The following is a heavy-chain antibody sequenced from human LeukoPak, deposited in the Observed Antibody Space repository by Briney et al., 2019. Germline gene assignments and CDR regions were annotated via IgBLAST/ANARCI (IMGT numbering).Heavy chain of an antibody. J-gene: IGHJ4*02. V-gene: IGHV4-39*07. D-gene: IGHD2-15*01. CDR2: IYYTGNT. CDR3: ARHVGSCSGGSCYFDY. Sequence: PSETLSLTCTVSGDSITGYYWGWIRQPPGKGLEWIGNIYYTGNTYYNASLKSRVTISVETSKNQFSLKVISMTAADTAVYYCARHVGSCSGGSCYFDYWGQGTLVTVSS. CDR1: GDSITGYY.